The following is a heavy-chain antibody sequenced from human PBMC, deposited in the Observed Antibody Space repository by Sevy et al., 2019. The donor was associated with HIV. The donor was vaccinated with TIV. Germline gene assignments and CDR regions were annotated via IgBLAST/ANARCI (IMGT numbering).Heavy chain of an antibody. CDR1: GFTFSNYA. J-gene: IGHJ4*02. V-gene: IGHV3-23*01. CDR2: ISGSGGSGTKT. CDR3: ARKYDSSGYFDY. Sequence: GGSLRLSCAASGFTFSNYAMNWVRQAPGKGLEWVSGISGSGGSGTKTNYADSVQGRLTISRDDSKNSLFLQLNSLRAEVTAIYYCARKYDSSGYFDYWGQGTLVTVSS. D-gene: IGHD3-22*01.